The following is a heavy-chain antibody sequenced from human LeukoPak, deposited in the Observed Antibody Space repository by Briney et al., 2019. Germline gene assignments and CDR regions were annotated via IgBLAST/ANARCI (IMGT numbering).Heavy chain of an antibody. D-gene: IGHD6-13*01. J-gene: IGHJ4*02. CDR2: INPNSGGT. CDR3: ARHPAAADYFDY. V-gene: IGHV1-2*02. CDR1: VYTFTGYY. Sequence: ASVKVSCKASVYTFTGYYMHWVRQAPGQGLEWIGWINPNSGGTNYAQKFQGRVTMTRDTSISTAYMELSRLRSDDTAVYYCARHPAAADYFDYWGQGTLVTVSS.